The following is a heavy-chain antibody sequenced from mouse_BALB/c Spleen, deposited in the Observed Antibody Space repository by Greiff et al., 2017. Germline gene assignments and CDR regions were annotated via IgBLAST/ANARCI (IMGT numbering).Heavy chain of an antibody. Sequence: EVKLVESGGGLVKPGGSLKLSCAASGFTFSSYAMSWVRQTPEKRLEWVASISSGGSTYYPDSVKGRFTISRDNARNILYLQMSSLRSEDTAMYYCARGPFITTVVGLDYWGQGTSVTVSS. D-gene: IGHD1-1*01. CDR1: GFTFSSYA. V-gene: IGHV5-6-5*01. CDR2: ISSGGST. CDR3: ARGPFITTVVGLDY. J-gene: IGHJ4*01.